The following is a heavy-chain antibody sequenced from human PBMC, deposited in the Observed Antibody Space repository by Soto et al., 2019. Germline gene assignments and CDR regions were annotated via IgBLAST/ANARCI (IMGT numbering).Heavy chain of an antibody. V-gene: IGHV4-59*12. CDR2: TYHRGST. Sequence: PSETLSLTCSVSGVSISSYFWSWIRQAPGRGLEWIGYTYHRGSTNYSPSLESRVTISVDTSKRQFSLKLTSVTAADTAVYYCVRGRRGDPWGQGTLVTVSS. CDR1: GVSISSYF. J-gene: IGHJ5*02. D-gene: IGHD3-10*01. CDR3: VRGRRGDP.